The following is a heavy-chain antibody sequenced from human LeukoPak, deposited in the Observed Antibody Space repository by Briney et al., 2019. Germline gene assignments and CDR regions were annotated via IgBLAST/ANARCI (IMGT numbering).Heavy chain of an antibody. Sequence: SETLSLTCTVSGGSISSYYWSWIRQPAGKGLEWIGRIYTSGSTNYNPSLKSRVTISVDTSKNQFSLKLSSVTAADTAVYYCARGRSRNIVLMVYAEAYDYWGQGTLVTVSS. J-gene: IGHJ4*02. V-gene: IGHV4-4*07. CDR2: IYTSGST. D-gene: IGHD2-8*01. CDR1: GGSISSYY. CDR3: ARGRSRNIVLMVYAEAYDY.